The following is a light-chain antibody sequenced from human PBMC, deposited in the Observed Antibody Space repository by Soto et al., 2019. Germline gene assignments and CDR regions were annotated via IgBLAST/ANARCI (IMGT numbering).Light chain of an antibody. CDR1: QSVGSY. V-gene: IGKV3-11*01. Sequence: EIVLTQSPATLSLSPGDRATLSCRASQSVGSYLGWYQQRPGQAPRLLIYDATNRATGIPARFSGSGSGTDFTLTISSLEPEDFAVYYCQQRSDWPSTVGGGTKVDIK. CDR3: QQRSDWPST. CDR2: DAT. J-gene: IGKJ4*01.